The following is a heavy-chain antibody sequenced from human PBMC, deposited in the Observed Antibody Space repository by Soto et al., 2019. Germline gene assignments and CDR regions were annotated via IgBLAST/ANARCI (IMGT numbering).Heavy chain of an antibody. Sequence: SETLSLTCAVYGGSFSGYYWSWIRQPPGKGLEWIGEINHSGSTNYNPSLKSRVTISVDTSNNQFSLKLSSVTAADTAVDYCAGDGVGIVVVPAAVPGFDPWGQGTLVTVSS. J-gene: IGHJ5*02. CDR3: AGDGVGIVVVPAAVPGFDP. V-gene: IGHV4-34*01. CDR1: GGSFSGYY. CDR2: INHSGST. D-gene: IGHD2-2*03.